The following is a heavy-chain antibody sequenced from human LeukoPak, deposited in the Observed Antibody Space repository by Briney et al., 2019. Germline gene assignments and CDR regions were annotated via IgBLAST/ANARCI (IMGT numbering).Heavy chain of an antibody. CDR3: AKPRNYYDSGYYFDY. CDR2: IWYDGSNK. J-gene: IGHJ4*02. V-gene: IGHV3-33*06. D-gene: IGHD3-22*01. Sequence: GGSLRLSCAASGFTFSSYGMHWVRQAPGKGLEWVAVIWYDGSNKYYADSVKGRFTISRDNSKNTLYLQMNSLRAEDTAVYCCAKPRNYYDSGYYFDYWGQGTLVTVSS. CDR1: GFTFSSYG.